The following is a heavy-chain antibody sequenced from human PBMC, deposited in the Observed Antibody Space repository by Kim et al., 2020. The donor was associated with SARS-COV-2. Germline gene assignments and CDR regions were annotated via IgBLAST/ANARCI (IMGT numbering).Heavy chain of an antibody. CDR3: AREGQQLVHGDLFDP. D-gene: IGHD6-13*01. V-gene: IGHV3-33*05. J-gene: IGHJ5*02. CDR1: GFTFSSYG. Sequence: GGSLRLSCAASGFTFSSYGMHWVRQAPGKGLEWVAVISYDGSNKYYADSVKGRFTISRDNSKNTLYLQMNSLRAEDTAVYYCAREGQQLVHGDLFDPWGQGTLVTVSS. CDR2: ISYDGSNK.